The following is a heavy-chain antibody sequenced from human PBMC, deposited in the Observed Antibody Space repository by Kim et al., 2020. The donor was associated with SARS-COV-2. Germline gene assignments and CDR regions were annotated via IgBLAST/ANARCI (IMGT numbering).Heavy chain of an antibody. V-gene: IGHV6-1*01. D-gene: IGHD3-10*01. Sequence: SQTLSLSCAISGDSVSSDSAAWHWIRQSPSRGLEWLGRTLYRSKWYNDYAVSVRSRMTINPDTSKNQFSLQLSSVTPEDTAVYYCAREYRITLVRGVFDPFEIWGQGTMVTVSS. CDR3: AREYRITLVRGVFDPFEI. CDR1: GDSVSSDSAA. J-gene: IGHJ3*02. CDR2: TLYRSKWYN.